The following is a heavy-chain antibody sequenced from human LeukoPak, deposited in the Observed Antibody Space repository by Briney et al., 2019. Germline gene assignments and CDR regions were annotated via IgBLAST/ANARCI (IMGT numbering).Heavy chain of an antibody. V-gene: IGHV3-21*04. CDR3: AKAEAVAGKEFDY. J-gene: IGHJ4*02. CDR2: ISISSSYI. Sequence: GGSLTLSCAASGFTFSSYSMNCVRQAPGKGREWVSSISISSSYIYHAHSVKDRFTIARDNAKNSLYLQINSLRAEDPSLYFCAKAEAVAGKEFDYWGQGNVVTVS. D-gene: IGHD6-13*01. CDR1: GFTFSSYS.